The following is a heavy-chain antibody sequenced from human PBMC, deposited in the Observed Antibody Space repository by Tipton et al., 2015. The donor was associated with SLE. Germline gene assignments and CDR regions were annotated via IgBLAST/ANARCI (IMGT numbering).Heavy chain of an antibody. V-gene: IGHV4-39*01. Sequence: TLSLTCTVSGGSISSSSYYWGWIRQPPGKGLEWIGSIYYSGSTYYNPSLKSRVTISVDTSKNQFSLKLSSVTAADTAVYYCARFVWLAFDYWGQGTLATVSS. CDR1: GGSISSSSYY. D-gene: IGHD6-19*01. CDR2: IYYSGST. J-gene: IGHJ4*02. CDR3: ARFVWLAFDY.